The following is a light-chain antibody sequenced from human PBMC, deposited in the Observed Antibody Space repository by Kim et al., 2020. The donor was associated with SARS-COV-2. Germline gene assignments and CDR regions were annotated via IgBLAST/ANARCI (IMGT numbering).Light chain of an antibody. CDR1: SRLIDKNY. J-gene: IGLJ3*02. CDR3: QTYDDNDWV. CDR2: EDN. V-gene: IGLV6-57*01. Sequence: TVTLTSPRSSRLIDKNYVPWFQQPPGSFPTTVIFEDNDRPSGVSERFFGSIGSSSNSASLTISGLRAEDEADYYCQTYDDNDWVFGGGTKLTVL.